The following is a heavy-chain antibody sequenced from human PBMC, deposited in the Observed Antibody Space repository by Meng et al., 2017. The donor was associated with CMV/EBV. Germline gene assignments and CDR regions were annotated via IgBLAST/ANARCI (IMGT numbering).Heavy chain of an antibody. CDR1: GFTFSSYS. Sequence: GSLRLSCAASGFTFSSYSMNWVRQAPGKGLEWIGYIYYSGSTNYNPSLKSRVTISVDTSKNQFSLKLSSVTAADTAVYYCARDVGGDYRNDYYYYYGMDVWGQGTTVTVSS. V-gene: IGHV4-59*01. CDR3: ARDVGGDYRNDYYYYYGMDV. J-gene: IGHJ6*02. D-gene: IGHD4-17*01. CDR2: IYYSGST.